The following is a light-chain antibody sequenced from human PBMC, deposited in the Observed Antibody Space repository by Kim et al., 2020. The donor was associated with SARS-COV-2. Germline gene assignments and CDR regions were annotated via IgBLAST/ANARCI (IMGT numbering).Light chain of an antibody. CDR2: AAS. CDR3: QQANCFPLT. Sequence: DIQMTQSPSSVSASVGDRVTITCRASQYISRWLAWYQQKPGKAPKLLIYAASSFQSGVPSRFSGSTSGTDFTLTISGLQPEDVATYYCQQANCFPLTFGGGTKVDIK. V-gene: IGKV1-12*01. CDR1: QYISRW. J-gene: IGKJ4*01.